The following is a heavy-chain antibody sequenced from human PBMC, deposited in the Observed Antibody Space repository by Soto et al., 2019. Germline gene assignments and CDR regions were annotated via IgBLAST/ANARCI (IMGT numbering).Heavy chain of an antibody. J-gene: IGHJ5*02. CDR1: GGTSTSLR. Sequence: QVQLVQSGAEVKKPGSSVKVSCKASGGTSTSLRITWVRQAPGQGLEWMGGITPLFGIPNYPQKFQGRLTITADKSTGTAYLELSSLRSEDTAVYYCARDTHSAGGWFDTWGRGTLVTVSS. V-gene: IGHV1-69*17. CDR3: ARDTHSAGGWFDT. CDR2: ITPLFGIP. D-gene: IGHD2-15*01.